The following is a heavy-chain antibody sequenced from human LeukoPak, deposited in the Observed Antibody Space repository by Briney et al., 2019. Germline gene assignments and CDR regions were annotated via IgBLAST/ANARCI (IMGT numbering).Heavy chain of an antibody. V-gene: IGHV4-59*01. CDR3: ARAIYSRAWYASDI. D-gene: IGHD6-19*01. Sequence: SETLSLTCSVSGGSISSSYWSWIRQAPGKGPEWIGCIFYTGSNDYSPSLKSRVTISVDTSKNQFSLRVNSVTAADTAVYYCARAIYSRAWYASDIWGQGTLVTVSS. CDR1: GGSISSSY. J-gene: IGHJ4*02. CDR2: IFYTGSN.